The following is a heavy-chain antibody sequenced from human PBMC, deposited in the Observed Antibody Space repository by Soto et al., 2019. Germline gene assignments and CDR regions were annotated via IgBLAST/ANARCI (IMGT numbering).Heavy chain of an antibody. J-gene: IGHJ4*02. V-gene: IGHV4-59*01. CDR1: GGSISSYY. D-gene: IGHD6-13*01. CDR2: IYYSGST. Sequence: PSETLSLTCTVSGGSISSYYWSWIRQPPGKGLEWIGYIYYSGSTNYNPSLKSRVTISVDTSKNQFSLKLSSVTAADTAVYYCARATWQQLVRFDHWGQGTLVTVSS. CDR3: ARATWQQLVRFDH.